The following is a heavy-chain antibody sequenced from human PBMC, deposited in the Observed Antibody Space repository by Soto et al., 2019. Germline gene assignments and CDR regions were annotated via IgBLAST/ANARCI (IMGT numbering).Heavy chain of an antibody. CDR1: GGTFSSYA. V-gene: IGHV1-69*12. CDR2: IIPIFGTA. CDR3: ARDYPLGYCTNGVCSASWGAFDY. J-gene: IGHJ4*02. D-gene: IGHD2-8*01. Sequence: QVQLVQSGAEVKKPGSSVKVSCKASGGTFSSYAISWLRQAPGQGLEWMGGIIPIFGTANYAQKFQGRVTSTAYESTSTAYMELSSLRSEDTAVYYCARDYPLGYCTNGVCSASWGAFDYWGQGTLVTVSS.